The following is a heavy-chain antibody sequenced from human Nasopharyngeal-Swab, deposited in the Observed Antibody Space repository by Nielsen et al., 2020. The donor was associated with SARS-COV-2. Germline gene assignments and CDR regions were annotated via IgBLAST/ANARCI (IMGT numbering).Heavy chain of an antibody. D-gene: IGHD5-18*01. Sequence: GESLKISCVVSGFTFSRYSTNWVRQAPGKGLEWVSSISSTSSYIYYADSVKGRFTISRDNAKNSLYLQMNSLRAEDTAVYYCAGGYTYVDYWGQGTLVTVSS. V-gene: IGHV3-21*01. CDR2: ISSTSSYI. J-gene: IGHJ4*02. CDR3: AGGYTYVDY. CDR1: GFTFSRYS.